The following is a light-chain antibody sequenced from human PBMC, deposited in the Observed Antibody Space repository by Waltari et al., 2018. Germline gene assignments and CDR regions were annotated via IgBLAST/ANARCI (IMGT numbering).Light chain of an antibody. CDR3: QQYYSTPFT. J-gene: IGKJ4*01. Sequence: DIVMTQSPDSLAVSLGERATINCKSSQSVLYSSNSKNYLAWYQHKPGQPPKLLIYWASTRESGVPDRFSGSGSGTDFTRTISSLQAEDVAVYYCQQYYSTPFTFGGGTKVEIK. V-gene: IGKV4-1*01. CDR2: WAS. CDR1: QSVLYSSNSKNY.